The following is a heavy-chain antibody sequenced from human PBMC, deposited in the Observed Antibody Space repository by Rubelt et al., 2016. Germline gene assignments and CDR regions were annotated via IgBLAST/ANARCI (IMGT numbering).Heavy chain of an antibody. J-gene: IGHJ4*02. V-gene: IGHV3-66*01. CDR1: GFTVTSNY. CDR2: VFSGGTT. Sequence: EVQLVESGGGLVQPGGSLRLSCAVSGFTVTSNYMSWVRQAPGKGLEWVSIVFSGGTTYYADSVKDRFTISRDNSKNTLYLQVNSLRAEDTAIYYCARGRTYFDNWGQGTLVTVSS. CDR3: ARGRTYFDN.